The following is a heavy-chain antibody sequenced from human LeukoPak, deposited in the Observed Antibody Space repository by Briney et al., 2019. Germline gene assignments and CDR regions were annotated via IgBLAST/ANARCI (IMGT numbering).Heavy chain of an antibody. CDR3: ARVGFAYGMDV. J-gene: IGHJ6*02. CDR1: GFTFSSYS. Sequence: PGGSLRLSCAASGFTFSSYSTNWVRQAPGKGLEWVSSISSSSYIYYADSVKGRFTISRDNAKNSLYLQMNSLRAEDTAVYYCARVGFAYGMDVWGQGTTVTVSS. CDR2: ISSSSYI. V-gene: IGHV3-21*01.